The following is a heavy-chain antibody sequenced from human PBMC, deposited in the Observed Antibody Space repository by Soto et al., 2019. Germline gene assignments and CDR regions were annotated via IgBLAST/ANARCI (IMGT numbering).Heavy chain of an antibody. Sequence: SETMSLTCAVYGGSFSGYYWSWIRQPPGKGLEWIGEINHSGSTNYNPSLKSRVTISVDTSKNQFSLKLSSVTAADTAVYYCARGKKSVYDFWSGYFIRSDNWFDPWGQGTLVTVSS. V-gene: IGHV4-34*01. D-gene: IGHD3-3*01. J-gene: IGHJ5*02. CDR2: INHSGST. CDR3: ARGKKSVYDFWSGYFIRSDNWFDP. CDR1: GGSFSGYY.